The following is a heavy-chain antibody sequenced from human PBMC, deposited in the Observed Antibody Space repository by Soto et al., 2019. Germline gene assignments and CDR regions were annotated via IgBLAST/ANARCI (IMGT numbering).Heavy chain of an antibody. CDR1: GFTFGDYA. CDR3: TRDDYDFWSGYWSYYYYGMDV. V-gene: IGHV3-49*03. Sequence: LRLSCTASGFTFGDYAMSWFRQAPGKGLEWVGFVRSKAYGGTTEYAASVKGRFTISRDDSKSIAYLQMNSLKTEDTAVYYCTRDDYDFWSGYWSYYYYGMDVWGQGTTVTVSS. CDR2: VRSKAYGGTT. D-gene: IGHD3-3*01. J-gene: IGHJ6*02.